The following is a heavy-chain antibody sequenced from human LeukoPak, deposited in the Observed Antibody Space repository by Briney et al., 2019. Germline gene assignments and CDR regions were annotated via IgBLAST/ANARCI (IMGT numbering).Heavy chain of an antibody. CDR3: AGDVPNWNPGGMDV. D-gene: IGHD1-1*01. CDR2: ITGTSRST. Sequence: PGESLRLSCESPGIGFSSYTMNWVRQGPGKGLEWVADITGTSRSTHYADSVKGRFTISRDSAKNVLYLQMNSLRVDDTAVYFCAGDVPNWNPGGMDVWGQGTTVIVSS. J-gene: IGHJ6*02. V-gene: IGHV3-21*01. CDR1: GIGFSSYT.